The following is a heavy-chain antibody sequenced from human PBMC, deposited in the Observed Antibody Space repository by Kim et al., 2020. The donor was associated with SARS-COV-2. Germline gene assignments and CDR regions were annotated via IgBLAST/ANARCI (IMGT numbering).Heavy chain of an antibody. CDR1: GFTFGDYA. V-gene: IGHV3-9*01. Sequence: GGSLRLSCAASGFTFGDYAMHWVRQAPGKGLEWVSGISWNSGSIGYADSVKGRFTISRDNAKNSLYLQMNSLRAEDTALYYCAKDRDRVDNLDLLSPLGGYYYYYGMDVWGQGTTVTVSS. CDR2: ISWNSGSI. J-gene: IGHJ6*02. D-gene: IGHD3-10*01. CDR3: AKDRDRVDNLDLLSPLGGYYYYYGMDV.